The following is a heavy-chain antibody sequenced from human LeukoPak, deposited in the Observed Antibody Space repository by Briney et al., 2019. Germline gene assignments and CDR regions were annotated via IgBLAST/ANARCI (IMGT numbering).Heavy chain of an antibody. J-gene: IGHJ4*02. D-gene: IGHD1-26*01. V-gene: IGHV3-48*01. CDR3: ARIWDGYSGSDY. CDR1: GFTFSTYW. CDR2: LSRSGSTI. Sequence: GGSLRLSCSASGFTFSTYWMSWVRQAPGKGLEWISYLSRSGSTIYYAASVKGRFTISRDNAKNSLYLQMNSLRADDTAVYYCARIWDGYSGSDYWGQGTLVTVSS.